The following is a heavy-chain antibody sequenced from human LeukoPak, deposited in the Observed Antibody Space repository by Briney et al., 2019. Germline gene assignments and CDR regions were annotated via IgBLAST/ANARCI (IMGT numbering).Heavy chain of an antibody. CDR1: GYTFTSYG. J-gene: IGHJ4*02. D-gene: IGHD6-19*01. CDR2: ISAYNGNT. V-gene: IGHV1-18*01. CDR3: ARGHFQWLVYGGQAGEAFDY. Sequence: ASVKVSCKASGYTFTSYGINWVRQAPGQGLEWMGWISAYNGNTNYAQKLQGRVTMTTDTSTSTAYMELRSLRSDDTAVYYCARGHFQWLVYGGQAGEAFDYWGQGTLVTVSS.